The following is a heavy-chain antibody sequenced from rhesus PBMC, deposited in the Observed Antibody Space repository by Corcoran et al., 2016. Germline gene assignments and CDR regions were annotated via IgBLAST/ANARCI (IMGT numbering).Heavy chain of an antibody. CDR1: GGSISSYW. CDR3: AKETVADDY. Sequence: QVQLQESGPGLVKPSETLSLTCAVPGGSISSYWWTWIRQPPGKGLEWIEEINGNGDRTHYNPSLNSRVTISKDASKSQFSLNLNSVTAADTAVYYCAKETVADDYWGQGVLVTVSS. J-gene: IGHJ4*01. V-gene: IGHV4-80*01. D-gene: IGHD4-29*01. CDR2: INGNGDRT.